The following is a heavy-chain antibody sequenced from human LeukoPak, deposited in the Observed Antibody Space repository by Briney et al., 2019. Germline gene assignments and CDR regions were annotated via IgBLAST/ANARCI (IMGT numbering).Heavy chain of an antibody. Sequence: ASVKVSCKASGYTFSDYAIHWVRQAPGQRLEWKGWINTGNGNTRYSQKFQDRFTIARDTSANTAYMQLSSLRSEDTAVYYCARDYGSGSLHYWGQGTLVTVSS. V-gene: IGHV1-3*04. CDR3: ARDYGSGSLHY. J-gene: IGHJ4*02. CDR1: GYTFSDYA. CDR2: INTGNGNT. D-gene: IGHD3-10*01.